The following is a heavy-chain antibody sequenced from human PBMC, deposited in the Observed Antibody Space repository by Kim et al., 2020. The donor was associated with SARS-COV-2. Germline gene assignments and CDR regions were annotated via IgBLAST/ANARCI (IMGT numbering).Heavy chain of an antibody. CDR3: ARDFYSSSRYAEYFQH. CDR2: ISSSSSTI. V-gene: IGHV3-48*01. Sequence: LSLTCAASGFTFSSYSMNWVRQAPGKGLEWVSYISSSSSTIYYADSVKGRFTISRDNAKNSLYLQMNSLRAEDTAVYYCARDFYSSSRYAEYFQHWVQGTLVTVSS. J-gene: IGHJ1*01. D-gene: IGHD6-13*01. CDR1: GFTFSSYS.